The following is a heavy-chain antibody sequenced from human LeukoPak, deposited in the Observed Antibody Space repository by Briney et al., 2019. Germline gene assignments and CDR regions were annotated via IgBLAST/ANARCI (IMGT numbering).Heavy chain of an antibody. CDR2: IYHSGST. Sequence: SETLSLTCAVSGYSISSGYYCGWIRQPPGKGLEWIGSIYHSGSTYYNPSLKSRVTISVDTSKNQFSLKLSSVTAADTAVYYCARRISITMIVVVPGGAFDISGQGTMVTVSS. V-gene: IGHV4-38-2*01. CDR3: ARRISITMIVVVPGGAFDI. CDR1: GYSISSGYY. D-gene: IGHD3-22*01. J-gene: IGHJ3*02.